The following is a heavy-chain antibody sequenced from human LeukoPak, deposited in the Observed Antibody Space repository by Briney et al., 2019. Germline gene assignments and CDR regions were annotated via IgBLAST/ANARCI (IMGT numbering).Heavy chain of an antibody. Sequence: ASVKVSCKASGYTFTGYYMHWVRQAPGQGLEWMGWINPNSGGTNYAQKFRGRVTMTRDTSISTAYMELSRLRSDDTAVYYCAREDTAAAVYYFDYWGQGTLVTVSS. CDR3: AREDTAAAVYYFDY. CDR2: INPNSGGT. CDR1: GYTFTGYY. V-gene: IGHV1-2*02. D-gene: IGHD6-13*01. J-gene: IGHJ4*02.